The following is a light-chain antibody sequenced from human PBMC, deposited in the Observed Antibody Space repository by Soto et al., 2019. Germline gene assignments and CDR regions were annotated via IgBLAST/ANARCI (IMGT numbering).Light chain of an antibody. CDR1: QSISSW. J-gene: IGKJ1*01. Sequence: DIQMTQSPSTLSGSVGDRVTITCRASQSISSWLAWYQQKPGKAPKLLIYKASNLESGVPSRFSGSQSGTEFTLTISSLQPDDFATYFCQQYNDYSPRTFGQGTKVEIK. CDR2: KAS. V-gene: IGKV1-5*03. CDR3: QQYNDYSPRT.